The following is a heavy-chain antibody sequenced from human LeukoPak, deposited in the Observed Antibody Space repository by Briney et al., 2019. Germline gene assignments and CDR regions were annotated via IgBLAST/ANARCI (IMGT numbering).Heavy chain of an antibody. CDR1: GFTFDDYA. D-gene: IGHD2-2*02. V-gene: IGHV3-9*01. J-gene: IGHJ4*02. CDR2: ISWNSGSI. Sequence: GGSLRLSCAASGFTFDDYAMHWVRQAPGKGLEWVPGISWNSGSIGYADSVKGRFTISRDNAKNSLYLQMNSLRAEDTALYYCAKENARYCSSTSCYTLDYWGQGTLVTVSS. CDR3: AKENARYCSSTSCYTLDY.